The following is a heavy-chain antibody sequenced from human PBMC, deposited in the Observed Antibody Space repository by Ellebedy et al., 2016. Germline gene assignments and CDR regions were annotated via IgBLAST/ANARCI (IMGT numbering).Heavy chain of an antibody. D-gene: IGHD6-19*01. CDR1: GYTFTGYY. CDR3: ARDASQWLVRDAFDI. J-gene: IGHJ3*02. V-gene: IGHV1-2*02. CDR2: INPNSGGT. Sequence: ASVKVSCXASGYTFTGYYMHWVRQAPGQGLEWMGWINPNSGGTNYAQKFQGRVTMTRDTSISTAYMELSRLRSDDTAVYYCARDASQWLVRDAFDIWGQGTTVTVSS.